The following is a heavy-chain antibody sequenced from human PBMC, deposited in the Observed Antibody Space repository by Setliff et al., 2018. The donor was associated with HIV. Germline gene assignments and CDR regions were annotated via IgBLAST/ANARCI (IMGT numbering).Heavy chain of an antibody. J-gene: IGHJ6*03. CDR1: GVSTSSSTYY. D-gene: IGHD5-12*01. V-gene: IGHV4-39*01. CDR3: ARHGAYEAYYDYMDV. Sequence: SETLSLTCSVSGVSTSSSTYYWGWIRQPPGKGLEWIGSIYHSGSTYYNPSLKSRVTISVDTSKNQFSLKLSSVTAADTAVYYCARHGAYEAYYDYMDVWGKGTTVTVSS. CDR2: IYHSGST.